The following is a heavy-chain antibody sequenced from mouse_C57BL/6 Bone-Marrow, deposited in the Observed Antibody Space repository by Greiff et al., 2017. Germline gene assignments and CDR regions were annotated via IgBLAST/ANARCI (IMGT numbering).Heavy chain of an antibody. CDR1: GYTFTSYW. Sequence: QVQLQQPGAELVKPGASVKLSCKASGYTFTSYWMHWVKQRPGRGLEWIGRIDPNSGGTKYNEKFKSKATLTVDKPSSTAYMQLSSLTSEESAVYYGERGRLRRRRYYAMDYGGQGTSVTVSA. V-gene: IGHV1-72*01. CDR2: IDPNSGGT. D-gene: IGHD2-4*01. CDR3: ERGRLRRRRYYAMDY. J-gene: IGHJ4*01.